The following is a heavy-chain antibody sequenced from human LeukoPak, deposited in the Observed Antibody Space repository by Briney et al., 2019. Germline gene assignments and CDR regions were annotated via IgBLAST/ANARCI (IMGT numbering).Heavy chain of an antibody. D-gene: IGHD5/OR15-5a*01. CDR2: INHSGST. J-gene: IGHJ5*02. Sequence: SETLSLTCAVYGGSFSGYYWSWIRQPPGKGLEWIGEINHSGSTNYNPSLKSRVTISVDTSKNQFSLKLSSVTAADTAVYYCARSCRWFDPWGQGTLVTVSS. CDR1: GGSFSGYY. CDR3: ARSCRWFDP. V-gene: IGHV4-34*01.